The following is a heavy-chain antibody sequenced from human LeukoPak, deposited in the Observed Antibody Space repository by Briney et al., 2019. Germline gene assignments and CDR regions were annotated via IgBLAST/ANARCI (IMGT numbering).Heavy chain of an antibody. J-gene: IGHJ4*02. CDR2: INPSGGST. Sequence: GASVKVSCKASGYTFTSYYMHWVRQAPGQGLEWMGIINPSGGSTSYAQKFQGRVTMTRDTSTSTVYMELSSLRSEDTAVYYCARDRVSHNQADSSGYYPHFDYWGQGTLVTVSS. D-gene: IGHD3-22*01. CDR1: GYTFTSYY. CDR3: ARDRVSHNQADSSGYYPHFDY. V-gene: IGHV1-46*01.